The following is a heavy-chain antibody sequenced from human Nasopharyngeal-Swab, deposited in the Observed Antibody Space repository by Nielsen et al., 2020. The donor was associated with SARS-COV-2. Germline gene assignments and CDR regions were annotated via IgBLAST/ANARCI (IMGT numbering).Heavy chain of an antibody. J-gene: IGHJ6*02. D-gene: IGHD2-21*01. Sequence: PGKGLEWIGEINHSGSTNYNPSLKSRVTISVDTPKNQFSLKLSSVIAADTAVYYCARAGDIRYYYYGMDVWGQGTTVTVSS. V-gene: IGHV4-34*01. CDR3: ARAGDIRYYYYGMDV. CDR2: INHSGST.